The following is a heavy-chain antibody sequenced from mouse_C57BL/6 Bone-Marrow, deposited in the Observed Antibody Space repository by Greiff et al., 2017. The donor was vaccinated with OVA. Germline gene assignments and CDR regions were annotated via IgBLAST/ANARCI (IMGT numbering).Heavy chain of an antibody. CDR3: ARGGTWFAY. CDR2: IYPGSGST. Sequence: QVQLQQPGAELVKPGASVKMSCKASGYTFTSYWITWVKQRPGQGLEWIGDIYPGSGSTNYNEKFKSKATLTVDTSYSTAYMQISRLTSEDSSVYDCARGGTWFAYWGQGTLVTVSA. J-gene: IGHJ3*01. V-gene: IGHV1-55*01. CDR1: GYTFTSYW.